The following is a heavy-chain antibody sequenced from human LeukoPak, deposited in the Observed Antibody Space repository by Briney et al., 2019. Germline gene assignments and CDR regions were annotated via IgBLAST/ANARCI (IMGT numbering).Heavy chain of an antibody. V-gene: IGHV4-4*07. CDR3: ARVRVGVDRSSSEYYFDY. CDR1: GGSISSYY. J-gene: IGHJ4*02. CDR2: IYTSGST. D-gene: IGHD6-6*01. Sequence: PSETLSLTCTVSGGSISSYYWSWIRQPAGNGLEWIGRIYTSGSTNYNPSLKSRVTMSVDTSKNQFSLKLSSVTAADTAVYYCARVRVGVDRSSSEYYFDYWGQGTLVTVSS.